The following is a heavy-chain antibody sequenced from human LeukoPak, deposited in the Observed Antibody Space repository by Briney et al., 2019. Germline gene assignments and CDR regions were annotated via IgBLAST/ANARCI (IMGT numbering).Heavy chain of an antibody. D-gene: IGHD1-26*01. CDR3: ARVGTSYGAFDM. J-gene: IGHJ3*02. V-gene: IGHV3-20*04. CDR1: GFTFDDYG. CDR2: INWSGGST. Sequence: GGSLTLSCAASGFTFDDYGMSWVRHAPGKGLEWVSGINWSGGSTGYAESVKGRFTISRDNAKNSLYLKMASLRAEDTALFYCARVGTSYGAFDMWGQGTMVTVSS.